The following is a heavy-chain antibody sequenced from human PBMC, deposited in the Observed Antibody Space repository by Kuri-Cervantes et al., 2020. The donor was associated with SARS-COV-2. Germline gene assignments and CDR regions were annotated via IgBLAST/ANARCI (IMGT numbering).Heavy chain of an antibody. CDR1: GFTFSNYG. D-gene: IGHD3-3*01. CDR2: ISYDGSNK. CDR3: ARAQTYDFWSGYLY. Sequence: GESLKISCAASGFTFSNYGMHWVRQAPGKGLEWVAIISYDGSNKYYADSVKGRFTISRDNSKNTLYLQMNSLRAEDTAVYYCARAQTYDFWSGYLYWGQGTLVTVSS. J-gene: IGHJ4*02. V-gene: IGHV3-30*03.